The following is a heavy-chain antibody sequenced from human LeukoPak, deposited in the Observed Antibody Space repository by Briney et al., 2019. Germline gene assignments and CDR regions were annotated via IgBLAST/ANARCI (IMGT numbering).Heavy chain of an antibody. CDR3: ARTAYCDGGACSSYYFDS. V-gene: IGHV4-59*01. Sequence: SETLSLTCTVSSDSINIYYFIWVRQSPGQGLEWIGYVYSGVATAYNPSLKGRVAISMDKSKKQMSLKLTSVTAADTAVYYCARTAYCDGGACSSYYFDSWGQGTLVTVSS. CDR1: SDSINIYY. CDR2: VYSGVAT. J-gene: IGHJ4*02. D-gene: IGHD2-21*01.